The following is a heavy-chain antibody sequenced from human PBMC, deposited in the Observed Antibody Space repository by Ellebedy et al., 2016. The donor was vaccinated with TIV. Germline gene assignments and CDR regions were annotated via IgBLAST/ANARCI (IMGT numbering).Heavy chain of an antibody. CDR3: ARLPCGSTSCGGAAYDF. J-gene: IGHJ3*01. CDR2: ISIYNENT. D-gene: IGHD2-2*01. Sequence: ASVKVSCXASGYMLSDHGVTWVRQAPGQGFEWMGWISIYNENTNYAAKFQGRVTMTTDRSTSTAYMELRSLGSDDTAVYYCARLPCGSTSCGGAAYDFWGQGTAVTVSS. V-gene: IGHV1-18*01. CDR1: GYMLSDHG.